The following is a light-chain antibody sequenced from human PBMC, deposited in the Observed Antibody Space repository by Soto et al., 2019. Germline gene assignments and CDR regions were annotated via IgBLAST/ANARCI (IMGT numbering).Light chain of an antibody. Sequence: ETVMTQSPATLSVSPGERATLSCRASQSVSRDLAWYQQKPGQAPRLLMYGASSRATGIPARFSGSGSGTEFTLTISSLQSEDFAVYYCQQYNKWPPITFGQGTRLEIK. J-gene: IGKJ5*01. CDR2: GAS. V-gene: IGKV3-15*01. CDR1: QSVSRD. CDR3: QQYNKWPPIT.